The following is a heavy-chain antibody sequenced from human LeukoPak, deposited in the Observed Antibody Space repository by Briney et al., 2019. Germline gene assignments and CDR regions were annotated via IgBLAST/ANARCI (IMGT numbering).Heavy chain of an antibody. V-gene: IGHV3-23*01. Sequence: GGSLRLSCAASGFTFSSYAMSWVRQAPAKGLEWVSAISGSGGSTYYADSVKGRFTISRDNSKNTLYLQMNSLRAEDTAVYYCAKDRGRRYSSSRKGYFDYWGQGTLVTVSS. D-gene: IGHD6-13*01. J-gene: IGHJ4*02. CDR3: AKDRGRRYSSSRKGYFDY. CDR2: ISGSGGST. CDR1: GFTFSSYA.